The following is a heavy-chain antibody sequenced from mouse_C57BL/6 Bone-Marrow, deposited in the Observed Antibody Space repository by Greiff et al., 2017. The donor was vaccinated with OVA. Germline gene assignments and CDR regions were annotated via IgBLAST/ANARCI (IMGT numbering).Heavy chain of an antibody. D-gene: IGHD1-1*01. J-gene: IGHJ3*01. CDR2: IFPGSGST. CDR3: ARGRDYGRSLFAY. Sequence: VQVVESGPELVKPGASVKISCKASGYTFTDYYINWVKQRPGQGLEWIGWIFPGSGSTSYNEKFKGKATLTVDKSSSTAYMLLSSLTSEDAAVYFCARGRDYGRSLFAYWGQGTLVTVAA. CDR1: GYTFTDYY. V-gene: IGHV1-75*01.